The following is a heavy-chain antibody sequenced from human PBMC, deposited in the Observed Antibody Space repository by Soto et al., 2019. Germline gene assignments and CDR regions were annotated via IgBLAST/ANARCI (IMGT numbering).Heavy chain of an antibody. CDR1: GGSISSSTFY. CDR3: ARRLAYGSSVDY. D-gene: IGHD6-6*01. J-gene: IGHJ4*02. CDR2: IYYSGGT. Sequence: SETLSLTCTVSGGSISSSTFYWDWVRQPPGKGLEWVGTIYYSGGTYYNPSLKSRVTISVDTSKNQFSLKLSSVTAADTAVYCCARRLAYGSSVDYWGQGTLVTVSS. V-gene: IGHV4-39*01.